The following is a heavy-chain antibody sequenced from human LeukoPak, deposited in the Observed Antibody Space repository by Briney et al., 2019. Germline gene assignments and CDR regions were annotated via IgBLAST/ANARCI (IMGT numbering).Heavy chain of an antibody. J-gene: IGHJ4*02. CDR1: GFTFSSYA. D-gene: IGHD2-8*01. CDR3: AKMVREFYTISYYFDY. Sequence: PGGSLRLSCAVSGFTFSSYAMNWVRQAPGKGLGWVSGISGSGAGTCYADSVKGRFTISRDNSKNTPYLQMNSLRAEDTAVYYCAKMVREFYTISYYFDYWGQGTLVTVSS. CDR2: ISGSGAGT. V-gene: IGHV3-23*01.